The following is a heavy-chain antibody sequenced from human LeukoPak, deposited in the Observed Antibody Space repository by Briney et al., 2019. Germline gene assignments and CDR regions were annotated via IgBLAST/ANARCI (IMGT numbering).Heavy chain of an antibody. D-gene: IGHD3-22*01. CDR2: IYYSGST. CDR3: TRGSIAYYYMDV. Sequence: SETLSLTCTVSGGSISRYYWSWIRQPPGKGLEWIGYIYYSGSTNYNPSLKSRVTISVDKSKNQFSLKLSSVTAADTAVYYCTRGSIAYYYMDVWGKGTTVTISS. V-gene: IGHV4-59*01. J-gene: IGHJ6*03. CDR1: GGSISRYY.